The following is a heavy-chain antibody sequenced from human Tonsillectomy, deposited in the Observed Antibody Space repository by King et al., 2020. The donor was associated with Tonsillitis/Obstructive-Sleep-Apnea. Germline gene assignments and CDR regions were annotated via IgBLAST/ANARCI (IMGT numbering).Heavy chain of an antibody. CDR2: IYYSGST. J-gene: IGHJ4*02. D-gene: IGHD7-27*01. CDR3: ARETGDGSHFDY. CDR1: GGSISSGGDY. V-gene: IGHV4-31*03. Sequence: VQLQESGPGLVKPSQTLSLTCTVSGGSISSGGDYWRWIRQHPGKGLEWIGYIYYSGSTYYNPSLKSRVTISVDTSKNQFSLKLSSVTAADTAVYYCARETGDGSHFDYWGQGTLVTVSS.